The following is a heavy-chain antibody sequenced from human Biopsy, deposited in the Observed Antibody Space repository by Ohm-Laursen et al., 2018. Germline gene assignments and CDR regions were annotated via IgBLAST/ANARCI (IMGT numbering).Heavy chain of an antibody. Sequence: SETLSLTCAVSSGSFNDYSWTWIRQPPGKGLEWIGHIYYSVMTNYNPSLQSRVSISVDTSRNQVSLTLSSVTAADTAVYYCARDSGILNYGNFKYYHYYGMDVWGQGTKVTVSS. J-gene: IGHJ6*02. CDR2: IYYSVMT. CDR1: SGSFNDYS. V-gene: IGHV4-59*01. D-gene: IGHD4-11*01. CDR3: ARDSGILNYGNFKYYHYYGMDV.